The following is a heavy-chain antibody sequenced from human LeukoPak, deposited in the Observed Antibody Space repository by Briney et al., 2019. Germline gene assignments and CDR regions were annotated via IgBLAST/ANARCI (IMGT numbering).Heavy chain of an antibody. CDR2: IYYSGST. CDR3: ASYLRSHPGPLDY. D-gene: IGHD4-17*01. CDR1: GGSISSSSYY. V-gene: IGHV4-39*07. Sequence: KTSETLSLTCTVSGGSISSSSYYWGWIRQPPGKGLEWIGSIYYSGSTYYNPSLKSRVTISVDTSKNQFSLKLSSVTASDTAVYYCASYLRSHPGPLDYWGQGTLVTASS. J-gene: IGHJ4*02.